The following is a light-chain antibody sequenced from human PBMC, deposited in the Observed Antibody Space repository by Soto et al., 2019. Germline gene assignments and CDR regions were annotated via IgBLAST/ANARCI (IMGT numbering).Light chain of an antibody. Sequence: QAVVTQPRSASGTPGQRVTISCSGSSSNIGSNTVNWYQQLPGTAPKLLIYSNNQRPSGVPDRFSGSKSGTSASLAISGLQSEDEADYYCAAWDDSLNGRAVFGGGTKLTVL. CDR1: SSNIGSNT. CDR2: SNN. J-gene: IGLJ2*01. V-gene: IGLV1-44*01. CDR3: AAWDDSLNGRAV.